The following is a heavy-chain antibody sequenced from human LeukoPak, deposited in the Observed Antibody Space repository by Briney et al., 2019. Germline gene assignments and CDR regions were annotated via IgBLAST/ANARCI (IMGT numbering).Heavy chain of an antibody. D-gene: IGHD2-2*01. Sequence: SETLSLTCTVSGGSISSYYWSWIRQPAGKGLEWIGRIYTGGSTYYNPSLMGRVTISADKSKNQFSLKLRSVTAADTAVYYCARYCSSISCYGDYYYMDVWAKGTKVTVSS. V-gene: IGHV4-4*07. CDR1: GGSISSYY. J-gene: IGHJ6*03. CDR2: IYTGGST. CDR3: ARYCSSISCYGDYYYMDV.